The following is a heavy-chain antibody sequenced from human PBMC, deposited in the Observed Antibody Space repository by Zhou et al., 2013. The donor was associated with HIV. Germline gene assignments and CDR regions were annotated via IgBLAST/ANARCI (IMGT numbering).Heavy chain of an antibody. J-gene: IGHJ4*02. Sequence: QVQLVQSGAEVKRPGSSVKVSCKASGGTFSSYAFSWVRQAPGQGLEWMGGIIPIFGTANYAQKFQGRVTITSDQSTRTVYMELSRLRSEDTAVYYCSERCDSGGWALAVLDYVGQGTLV. CDR3: SERCDSGGWALAVLDY. V-gene: IGHV1-69*01. CDR1: GGTFSSYA. D-gene: IGHD6-25*01. CDR2: IIPIFGTA.